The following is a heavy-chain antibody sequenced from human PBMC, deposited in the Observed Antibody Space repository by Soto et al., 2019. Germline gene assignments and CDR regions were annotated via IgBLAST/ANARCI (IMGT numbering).Heavy chain of an antibody. D-gene: IGHD3-10*01. Sequence: EVQLLESGGGVVQPGGSLRLSCVVSGFTLSAYAMSWVRQAPGKGLEWVSTVSGSGGSTYYADSVRGRFSISRDNSKNTLSLQLSSLSADDTAVYYCTNRGGGFDHWGQGTLVTVSS. CDR3: TNRGGGFDH. CDR1: GFTLSAYA. V-gene: IGHV3-23*01. CDR2: VSGSGGST. J-gene: IGHJ4*02.